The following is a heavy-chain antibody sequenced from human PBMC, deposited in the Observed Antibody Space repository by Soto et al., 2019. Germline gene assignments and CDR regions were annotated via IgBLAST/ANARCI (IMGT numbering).Heavy chain of an antibody. CDR1: GFTFIRYD. V-gene: IGHV3-23*01. CDR2: ISGGGDAT. Sequence: EVQLLESGGGLVQPGGSLRLSCAASGFTFIRYDMNWVRQAPGKGLQWVSAISGGGDATFYADSVKGRFTISRDNSRNTVTLQMNSLGADDTAVYYCARKVPGSTTRPDYWYFDLWGRGTLVTVSS. J-gene: IGHJ2*01. CDR3: ARKVPGSTTRPDYWYFDL. D-gene: IGHD3-10*01.